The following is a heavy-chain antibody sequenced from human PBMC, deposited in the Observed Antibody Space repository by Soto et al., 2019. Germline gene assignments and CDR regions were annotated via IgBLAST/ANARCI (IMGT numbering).Heavy chain of an antibody. V-gene: IGHV3-30-3*01. CDR3: ARDHYDFWSGYYFWYYGMDV. Sequence: GGSLRLSCAASGFTFSSYAMHWVRQAPGKGLEWVAVISYDGSNKYYADSVKGRFTISRDNSKNTLYLQMNSLRAEDTAVYYCARDHYDFWSGYYFWYYGMDVWGQGTTVTVSS. CDR2: ISYDGSNK. J-gene: IGHJ6*02. D-gene: IGHD3-3*01. CDR1: GFTFSSYA.